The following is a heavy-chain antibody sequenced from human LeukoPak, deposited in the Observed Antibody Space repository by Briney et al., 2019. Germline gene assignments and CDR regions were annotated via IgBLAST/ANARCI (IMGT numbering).Heavy chain of an antibody. CDR3: ARHEDRNWYFDH. Sequence: SETLSLTCTVSGGSISSSYYYWGWIRQPPGKGLEWIGTIYYSGSTYYNPSLKSGVTISVDTSKNQFSLKLSSVTAPDTAVYYCARHEDRNWYFDHWGQGTLVTVSS. CDR1: GGSISSSYYY. J-gene: IGHJ4*02. CDR2: IYYSGST. D-gene: IGHD1-1*01. V-gene: IGHV4-39*01.